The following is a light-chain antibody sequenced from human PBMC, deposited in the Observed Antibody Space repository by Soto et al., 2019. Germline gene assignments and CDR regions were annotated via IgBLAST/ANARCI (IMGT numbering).Light chain of an antibody. CDR3: QQYGSLRT. Sequence: IGLTQSPGTLSLSPGERATLSCRASQSVSSSYLAWYQQKPGQAPRLLIYGASSRATGIPDRFSGSGSGTDFTLTISRLEPEDFAVYYCQQYGSLRTFGQGTKVDIK. CDR2: GAS. V-gene: IGKV3-20*01. J-gene: IGKJ1*01. CDR1: QSVSSSY.